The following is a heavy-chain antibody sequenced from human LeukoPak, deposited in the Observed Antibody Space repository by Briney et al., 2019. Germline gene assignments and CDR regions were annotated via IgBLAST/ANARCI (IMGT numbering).Heavy chain of an antibody. CDR2: IKENGNEQ. CDR1: GFTFSSYS. D-gene: IGHD1-14*01. CDR3: ARGPGDFDASDI. Sequence: GGSLRLSCAASGFTFSSYSMNWVRQAPGKGPEWVAHIKENGNEQYYADSVKGRFTISRDNAKKSLCLQMNSLRAEDTALYYCARGPGDFDASDIWGQGTMVTVSS. J-gene: IGHJ3*02. V-gene: IGHV3-7*01.